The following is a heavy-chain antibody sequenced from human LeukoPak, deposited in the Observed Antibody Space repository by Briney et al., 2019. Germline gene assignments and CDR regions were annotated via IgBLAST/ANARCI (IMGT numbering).Heavy chain of an antibody. Sequence: GGSLRLSCAASGFSFSSYWMNWVRQAPGKGLEWVASINQDGTEKYYVDSVKGRLTVSRDNAKNSLYLQMNSLRADDTAVYYCARDLDADYWGQGTLVTVSS. J-gene: IGHJ4*02. CDR1: GFSFSSYW. CDR3: ARDLDADY. CDR2: INQDGTEK. V-gene: IGHV3-7*01.